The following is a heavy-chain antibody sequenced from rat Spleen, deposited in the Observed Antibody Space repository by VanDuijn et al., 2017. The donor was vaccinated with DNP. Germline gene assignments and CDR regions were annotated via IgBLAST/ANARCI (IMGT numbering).Heavy chain of an antibody. J-gene: IGHJ2*01. CDR2: ISYSGRP. D-gene: IGHD1-6*01. CDR3: ARSSSILDYFDY. Sequence: EVQLQESGPGLVKPSQSPSLTCSVTGYSITSDYWGWIRKFPGNIMEWIGHISYSGRPSYLPSVKSRISITNDTSKNQFFLQLNSVITEDTATYYCARSSSILDYFDYWGQGVMVTVSS. V-gene: IGHV3-1*01. CDR1: GYSITSDY.